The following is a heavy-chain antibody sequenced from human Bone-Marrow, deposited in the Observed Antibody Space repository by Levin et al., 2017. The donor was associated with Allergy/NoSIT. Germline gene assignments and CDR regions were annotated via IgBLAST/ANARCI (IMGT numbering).Heavy chain of an antibody. CDR3: AKDLSFYYDSSGSFDY. V-gene: IGHV3-30*18. J-gene: IGHJ4*02. D-gene: IGHD3-22*01. CDR1: GFTFSSYG. Sequence: GESLKISCAASGFTFSSYGMHWVRQAPGKGLEWVAVISYDGSNKYYADSVKGRFTISRDNSKNTLYLQMNSLRAEDTAVYYCAKDLSFYYDSSGSFDYWGQGTLVTVSS. CDR2: ISYDGSNK.